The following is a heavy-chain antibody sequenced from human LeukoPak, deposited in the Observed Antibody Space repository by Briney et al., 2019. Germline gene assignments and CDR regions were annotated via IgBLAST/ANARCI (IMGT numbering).Heavy chain of an antibody. D-gene: IGHD2-2*01. CDR2: TYYTGST. Sequence: SETLSLTCTVSGDAITSYYWCWIRQPPGKGLEWIGYTYYTGSTNYNPSLKSRVTISVDTSKSQFSLKLNSVTAADTAVYYCARGLTVVVPAADLYYFDYWGQGTLVTVSS. CDR3: ARGLTVVVPAADLYYFDY. V-gene: IGHV4-59*01. CDR1: GDAITSYY. J-gene: IGHJ4*02.